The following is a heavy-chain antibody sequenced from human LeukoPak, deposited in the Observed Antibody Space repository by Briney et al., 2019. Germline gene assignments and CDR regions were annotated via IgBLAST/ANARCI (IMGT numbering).Heavy chain of an antibody. J-gene: IGHJ4*02. CDR1: VYTFTNYY. CDR3: AREGGFHYYGSGSYIG. CDR2: INPNSGGT. Sequence: GASVKVSCKASVYTFTNYYMHWVRQAPGQGLEWMGWINPNSGGTNYAQKFQGRVTMTRDTSISTAYMELSRLRSDDTAVYYCAREGGFHYYGSGSYIGWGQGTLVTVSS. D-gene: IGHD3-10*01. V-gene: IGHV1-2*02.